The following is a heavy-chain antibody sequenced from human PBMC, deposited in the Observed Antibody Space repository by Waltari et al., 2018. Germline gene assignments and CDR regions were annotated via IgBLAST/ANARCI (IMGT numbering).Heavy chain of an antibody. Sequence: EVQLVESGGGLVQPGGSLRLSCAASGFTVSSNYMSWVRQAPGKGLEWVSVSYSGGSTYYADSVKGRFTISRDNSKNTLYLQRNSLRAEDTAVYYCARDREVGATYFDYWGQGTLVTVSS. CDR1: GFTVSSNY. CDR3: ARDREVGATYFDY. CDR2: SYSGGST. V-gene: IGHV3-66*01. J-gene: IGHJ4*02. D-gene: IGHD1-26*01.